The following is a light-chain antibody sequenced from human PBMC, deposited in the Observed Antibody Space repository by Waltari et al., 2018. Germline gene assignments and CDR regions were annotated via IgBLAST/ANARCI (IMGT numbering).Light chain of an antibody. J-gene: IGLJ2*01. CDR3: CSYAGSSTPYVV. CDR1: SSDVGSYNL. V-gene: IGLV2-23*02. Sequence: QSALTQPASVSGSPGQSITIPCTGTSSDVGSYNLVSWYQRHPGKAPKLRIYEVSKRPSGVSNRFSGSKSGNTASLTISGLQAEDEADYYCCSYAGSSTPYVVFGGGTKLTVL. CDR2: EVS.